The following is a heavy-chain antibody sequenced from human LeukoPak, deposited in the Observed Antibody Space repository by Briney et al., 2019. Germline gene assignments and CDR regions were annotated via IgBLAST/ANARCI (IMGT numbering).Heavy chain of an antibody. Sequence: ASVKVSCKVSGYTLTELSKHWVRQAPGKGLEWMGGFDPEDGETIYAQKFQGRVTMTEDTSTDTAYMELSSLRSEDTAVYYCATGWDIVVVPAASHPHDAFDIWGQGTMVTVSS. V-gene: IGHV1-24*01. CDR1: GYTLTELS. J-gene: IGHJ3*02. CDR3: ATGWDIVVVPAASHPHDAFDI. D-gene: IGHD2-2*01. CDR2: FDPEDGET.